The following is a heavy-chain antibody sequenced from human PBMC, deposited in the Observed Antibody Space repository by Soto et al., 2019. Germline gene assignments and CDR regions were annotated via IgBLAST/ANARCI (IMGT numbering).Heavy chain of an antibody. CDR1: GFTFSSYW. CDR3: AIRASYYDSSGYFDY. D-gene: IGHD3-22*01. Sequence: GGSLRLSCAASGFTFSSYWMHWVRQAPGKGLVWISRINSDGSSTSYADSVKGRFTISRDNAKNTLYLQMNSLRAEDTAVYYCAIRASYYDSSGYFDYWGQGTLVTVSS. CDR2: INSDGSST. J-gene: IGHJ4*02. V-gene: IGHV3-74*01.